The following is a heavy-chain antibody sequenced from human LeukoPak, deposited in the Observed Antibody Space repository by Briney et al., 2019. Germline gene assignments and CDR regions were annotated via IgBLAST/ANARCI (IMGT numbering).Heavy chain of an antibody. Sequence: GSLRLSCAASGFTFSSFAMSWVRQAPGKGLEWVSGIGGTGGTTYYADFVKGRFTISRDNSKNTLYLQMNSLRDEDTAVYYCAKDRQFLEHLFDYWGQGSLVAVSP. J-gene: IGHJ4*02. V-gene: IGHV3-23*01. CDR2: IGGTGGTT. D-gene: IGHD3-3*01. CDR1: GFTFSSFA. CDR3: AKDRQFLEHLFDY.